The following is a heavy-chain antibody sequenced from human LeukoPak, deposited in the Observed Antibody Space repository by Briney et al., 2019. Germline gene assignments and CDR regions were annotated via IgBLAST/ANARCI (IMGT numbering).Heavy chain of an antibody. V-gene: IGHV4-38-2*02. CDR1: GYSISSGYY. CDR3: ARDDEAAAAY. Sequence: SETLSLTCTVSGYSISSGYYWGWIRRPPGKGLEWIGSIYHSGSTYYNPSLKSRVTISVDTSKNQFSLKLSSVTAADTAVYYCARDDEAAAAYWGQGTLVTVSS. D-gene: IGHD6-13*01. J-gene: IGHJ4*02. CDR2: IYHSGST.